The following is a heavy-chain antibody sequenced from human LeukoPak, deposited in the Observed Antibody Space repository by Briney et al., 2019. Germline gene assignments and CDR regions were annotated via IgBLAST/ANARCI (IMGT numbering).Heavy chain of an antibody. D-gene: IGHD3-10*01. CDR3: ARVVFGAQYYYGSKAVGHWFDP. J-gene: IGHJ5*02. CDR2: IYYSGST. Sequence: SETLSLTCTVSGGSISSYYWSWIRQPPGKGLEWIGYIYYSGSTNYNPSLKSRVTISVDTSKNQFSLKLSSVTAADTAVYYCARVVFGAQYYYGSKAVGHWFDPWGQGTLVAVSS. V-gene: IGHV4-59*01. CDR1: GGSISSYY.